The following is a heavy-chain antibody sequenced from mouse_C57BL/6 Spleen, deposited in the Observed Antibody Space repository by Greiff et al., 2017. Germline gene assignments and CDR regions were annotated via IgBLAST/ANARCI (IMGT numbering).Heavy chain of an antibody. J-gene: IGHJ4*01. V-gene: IGHV5-17*01. CDR1: GFTFSDYG. CDR3: ARTGFNYAMDY. CDR2: ISSGSSTI. Sequence: EVQLVESGGGLVKPGGSLKLSCAASGFTFSDYGMHWVRQAPEKGLEWVAYISSGSSTIYYADTVKGRFTITRDNAKNTLFLQMASLRSEDTAMYYCARTGFNYAMDYWGQGTSVTVSS.